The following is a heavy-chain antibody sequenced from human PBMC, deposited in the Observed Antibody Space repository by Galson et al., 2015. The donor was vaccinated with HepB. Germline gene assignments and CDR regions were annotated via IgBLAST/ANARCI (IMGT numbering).Heavy chain of an antibody. J-gene: IGHJ4*02. Sequence: SLRLSCAASGFTFSSYGMHWVRQAPGKGLEWVAVISYDGSNKYYADSVKGRFTISRDNSKNTLYLQMNSLRAEDTAVYYCAKGFGYCSGGSCYVSHFDYWGQGTLVTVSS. D-gene: IGHD2-15*01. CDR3: AKGFGYCSGGSCYVSHFDY. CDR1: GFTFSSYG. CDR2: ISYDGSNK. V-gene: IGHV3-30*18.